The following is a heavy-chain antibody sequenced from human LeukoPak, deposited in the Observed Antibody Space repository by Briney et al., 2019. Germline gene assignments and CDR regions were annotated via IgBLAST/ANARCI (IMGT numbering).Heavy chain of an antibody. J-gene: IGHJ5*02. V-gene: IGHV1-3*01. CDR1: GYTFTSYA. CDR3: ARERGYCSSTSCYRTNWFDP. Sequence: VASVKVSCKASGYTFTSYAMHWVRQAPGQRLEWMGWINAGNGNTKYSQKFQGRVTITRDTSASTAYMELSSLRSEDTAVYYCARERGYCSSTSCYRTNWFDPWGQGTLVTVSS. D-gene: IGHD2-2*01. CDR2: INAGNGNT.